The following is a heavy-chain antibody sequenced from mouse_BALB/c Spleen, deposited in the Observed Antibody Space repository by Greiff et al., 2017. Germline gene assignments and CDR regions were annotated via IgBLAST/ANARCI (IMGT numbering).Heavy chain of an antibody. CDR2: ISSGGSYT. CDR3: ARSLLRGAMDY. Sequence: EVKLMESGGGLVKPGGSLKLSCAASGFTFSSYAMSWVRQSPEKRLEWVAEISSGGSYTYYPDTVTGRFTISRDNAKNTLYLEMSSLRSEDTAMYYCARSLLRGAMDYWGQGTSVTVAS. V-gene: IGHV5-9-4*01. D-gene: IGHD1-1*01. J-gene: IGHJ4*01. CDR1: GFTFSSYA.